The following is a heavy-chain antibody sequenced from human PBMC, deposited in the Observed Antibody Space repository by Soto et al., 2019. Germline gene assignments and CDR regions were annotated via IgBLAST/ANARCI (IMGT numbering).Heavy chain of an antibody. CDR1: GCTFSSYA. V-gene: IGHV3-23*01. CDR2: ISGSGGST. J-gene: IGHJ6*02. CDR3: AWVQWQINYLYYGMDV. Sequence: GGAPRLSCAASGCTFSSYAMSWVRQAPGKGLEWVSAISGSGGSTYYADSVKGRFTISRDNAKNTLYLQMSSLRAEDTAVYYCAWVQWQINYLYYGMDVWGQGTMVTVSS. D-gene: IGHD6-19*01.